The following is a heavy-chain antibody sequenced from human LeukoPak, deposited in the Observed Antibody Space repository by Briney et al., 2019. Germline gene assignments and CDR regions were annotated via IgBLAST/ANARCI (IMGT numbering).Heavy chain of an antibody. CDR1: GFTFSSYS. V-gene: IGHV3-21*01. D-gene: IGHD4-17*01. Sequence: GGSLRLSCAASGFTFSSYSMNWVRQAPGKGLEWVSSISSSSSYIYYADSVKGRFTISRDNAKNSLYLQMNSLRAEDTAVYYCQRDQNGDYHPRYYCYMDVWGKGTTVTVSS. CDR2: ISSSSSYI. CDR3: QRDQNGDYHPRYYCYMDV. J-gene: IGHJ6*03.